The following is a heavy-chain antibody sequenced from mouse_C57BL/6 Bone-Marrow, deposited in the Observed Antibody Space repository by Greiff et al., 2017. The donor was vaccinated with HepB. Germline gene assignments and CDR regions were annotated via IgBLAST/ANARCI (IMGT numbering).Heavy chain of an antibody. Sequence: SGAELVRPGASVKMSCKASGYTFTSYNMHWVKQTPRKGLEWIGAIYPGNGDTSYNQKFKGKATLTVDKSSSTAYMQLSSLTSEDSAVYFCARSGTAQATFSYWGQGTLVTVSA. J-gene: IGHJ3*01. D-gene: IGHD3-2*02. V-gene: IGHV1-12*01. CDR2: IYPGNGDT. CDR1: GYTFTSYN. CDR3: ARSGTAQATFSY.